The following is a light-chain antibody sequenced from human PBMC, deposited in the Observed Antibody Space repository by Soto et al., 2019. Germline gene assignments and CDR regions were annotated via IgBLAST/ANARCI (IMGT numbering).Light chain of an antibody. Sequence: DIQMTQSPSTLSASVGARTPTVCGARGNIRIWLACYQKQPEKALKLLIYKAFSLQSGVPSRFSGSGSGTEFTLTISSLQADDFATYYCQQDNSYPYTFGQGTRLEIK. CDR3: QQDNSYPYT. CDR2: KAF. CDR1: GNIRIW. J-gene: IGKJ2*01. V-gene: IGKV1-5*03.